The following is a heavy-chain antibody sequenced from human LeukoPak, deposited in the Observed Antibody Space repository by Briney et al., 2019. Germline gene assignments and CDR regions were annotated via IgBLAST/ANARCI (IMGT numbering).Heavy chain of an antibody. Sequence: PGGSLRLSCAASGFTFSSYAMSWVRQAPGKGLEWVSTVSGGGVTTYYADSAKGRFTISRDNSKNTLYLQMNSLTAEDTAVYYCPKQSYASGWNPFEYWGQGILVTVSS. J-gene: IGHJ4*02. CDR1: GFTFSSYA. V-gene: IGHV3-23*01. D-gene: IGHD6-19*01. CDR2: VSGGGVTT. CDR3: PKQSYASGWNPFEY.